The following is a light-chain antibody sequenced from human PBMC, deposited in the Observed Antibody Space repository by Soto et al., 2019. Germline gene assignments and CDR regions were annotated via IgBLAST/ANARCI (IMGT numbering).Light chain of an antibody. J-gene: IGLJ2*01. V-gene: IGLV2-14*01. Sequence: QSALTQPASGSGSPGQSITISCTGTSSDVGGYKYVSWYQQHPGKAPKVMIYEVSNRPSGVSKRFSGSKSGNTASLTISGLQAEDEADYYCSSYTSSSTVVFGGGTKFTVL. CDR1: SSDVGGYKY. CDR3: SSYTSSSTVV. CDR2: EVS.